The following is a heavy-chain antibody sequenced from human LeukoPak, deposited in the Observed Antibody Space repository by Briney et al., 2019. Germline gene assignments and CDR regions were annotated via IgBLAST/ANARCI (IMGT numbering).Heavy chain of an antibody. CDR1: GYTFTSYD. Sequence: ASVKVSCKASGYTFTSYDINWVRQATGQGLEWMGWMNPNSGNTGYAQKFQGRVTMTRNTSISTAYMELSSLRSEDTAVYYCVSRRSGRNCFAPGGQGPRATASS. V-gene: IGHV1-8*01. D-gene: IGHD3-10*01. J-gene: IGHJ5*02. CDR2: MNPNSGNT. CDR3: VSRRSGRNCFAP.